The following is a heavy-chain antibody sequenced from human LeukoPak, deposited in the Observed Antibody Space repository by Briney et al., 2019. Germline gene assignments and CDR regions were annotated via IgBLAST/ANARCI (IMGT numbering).Heavy chain of an antibody. CDR2: ISSSSSTI. J-gene: IGHJ4*02. CDR1: GFTFSSYS. D-gene: IGHD3-22*01. CDR3: ASNPPMYYYDSSGPIAPFDY. Sequence: PGGSLRLSCAASGFTFSSYSMNWVRQAPGKGLEWVSYISSSSSTIYYANSVKGRFTISRDNAKNSLYLQMNSLRAEDTAVYYCASNPPMYYYDSSGPIAPFDYWGQGTLVTVSS. V-gene: IGHV3-48*04.